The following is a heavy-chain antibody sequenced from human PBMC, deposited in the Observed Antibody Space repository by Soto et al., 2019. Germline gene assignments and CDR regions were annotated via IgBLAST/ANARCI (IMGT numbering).Heavy chain of an antibody. D-gene: IGHD2-15*01. J-gene: IGHJ4*02. CDR3: ASATVVAATCDF. V-gene: IGHV3-21*01. Sequence: EVQLVESGGGLVKPGGSLTLSCAASGFAFRSYNLNWVRQAPGKGLEWVASISSGSSNIYYADSVKGRFTISTDNAKNSLFLQLHSLSAEDSSVYYCASATVVAATCDFWGQGTLVSVSS. CDR1: GFAFRSYN. CDR2: ISSGSSNI.